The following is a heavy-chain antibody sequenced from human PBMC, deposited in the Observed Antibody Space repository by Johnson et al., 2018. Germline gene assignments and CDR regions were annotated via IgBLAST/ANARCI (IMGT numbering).Heavy chain of an antibody. D-gene: IGHD5-12*01. CDR1: GFTFSSYG. CDR2: ISYDGSNK. J-gene: IGHJ6*03. Sequence: QVQLVQSGGGVVQPGRSLRLSCAASGFTFSSYGMHWVRQAPGKGLEWVAVISYDGSNKYYADSVKGRFTISRDNSKNTLYLQMNNLRAEDTAVYYCAKDGDSGYDSTGEDYYYYMDVWGKGTTVTVSS. CDR3: AKDGDSGYDSTGEDYYYYMDV. V-gene: IGHV3-30*18.